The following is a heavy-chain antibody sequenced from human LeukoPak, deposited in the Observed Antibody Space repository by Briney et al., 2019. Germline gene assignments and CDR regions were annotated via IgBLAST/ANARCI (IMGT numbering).Heavy chain of an antibody. D-gene: IGHD3-22*01. V-gene: IGHV1-18*01. CDR3: ARDLITMIVGTYAFDI. CDR2: ISAYNGNT. Sequence: ASVKVSCKASGYTFTSYGISWVRQAPGQGLEWMGWISAYNGNTNYAQKLQGRVTMTTDTSTSTAYMELRSLRSDDTAVYYCARDLITMIVGTYAFDIWGQGTTVTVSS. CDR1: GYTFTSYG. J-gene: IGHJ3*02.